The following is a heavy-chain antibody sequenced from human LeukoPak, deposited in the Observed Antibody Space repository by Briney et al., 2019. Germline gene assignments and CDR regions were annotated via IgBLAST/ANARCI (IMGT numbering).Heavy chain of an antibody. CDR1: GFTFSSYA. V-gene: IGHV3-23*01. J-gene: IGHJ4*02. D-gene: IGHD6-13*01. Sequence: GGSLRLSCAASGFTFSSYAMSWVRQAPGKGLEWVSAISGSGGSTYYADSVKGRFTISRDNSKNTLYLQMNSLRAEDTAVYYCTKGGYSRWYYFDYWGQGTLVTVSS. CDR2: ISGSGGST. CDR3: TKGGYSRWYYFDY.